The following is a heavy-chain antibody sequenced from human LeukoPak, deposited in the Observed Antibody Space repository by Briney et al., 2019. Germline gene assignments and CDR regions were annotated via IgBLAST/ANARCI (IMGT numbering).Heavy chain of an antibody. D-gene: IGHD3-22*01. V-gene: IGHV1-69*13. CDR2: IIPIFGTA. CDR1: GGTFSSYA. J-gene: IGHJ4*02. CDR3: ARGLPYDSSGYYDQGGYFDY. Sequence: GASVKVSCKASGGTFSSYAISWVRQAPGQGLEWMGGIIPIFGTANYAQKFQGRVTITADESTSTAYMELSSLRSEDTAVYYCARGLPYDSSGYYDQGGYFDYWGQGTLVTVSS.